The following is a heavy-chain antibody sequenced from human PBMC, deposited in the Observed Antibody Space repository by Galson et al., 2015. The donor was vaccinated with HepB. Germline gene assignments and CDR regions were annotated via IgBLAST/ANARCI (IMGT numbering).Heavy chain of an antibody. Sequence: SLRLSCAASRFSFRDYGMHWVRQAPGKGLEWVAFASNDGSNKYYADSVEGRFTISRDNSKHILYLQMSSLRVADTALYYCTRGPSHGAFDYWGQGTLVADSS. CDR2: ASNDGSNK. V-gene: IGHV3-30*03. D-gene: IGHD3-10*01. CDR3: TRGPSHGAFDY. J-gene: IGHJ4*02. CDR1: RFSFRDYG.